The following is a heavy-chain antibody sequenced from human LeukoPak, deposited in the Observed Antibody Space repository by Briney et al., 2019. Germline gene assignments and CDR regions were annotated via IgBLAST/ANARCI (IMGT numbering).Heavy chain of an antibody. D-gene: IGHD1-7*01. CDR1: GYTFTGYY. J-gene: IGHJ4*02. CDR2: INPNSGGT. V-gene: IGHV1-2*04. Sequence: GASVKVSCKASGYTFTGYYMHWVRQAPGQGLEWMGWINPNSGGTNYAQKFQDWVTMTRDTSISTAYMELSRLRSDDTAVYYCARDLTNVIWNYETWGYWGQGTLVTVSS. CDR3: ARDLTNVIWNYETWGY.